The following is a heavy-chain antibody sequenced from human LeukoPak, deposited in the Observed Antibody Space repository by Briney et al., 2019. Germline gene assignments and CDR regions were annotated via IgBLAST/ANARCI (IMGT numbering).Heavy chain of an antibody. J-gene: IGHJ4*02. CDR3: ARSGLSRFGF. CDR1: GFTFSSYA. V-gene: IGHV3-64*01. CDR2: ISSNGGST. D-gene: IGHD2/OR15-2a*01. Sequence: GGSLRLSCAASGFTFSSYAMHWVRQAPGKGLEYVSAISSNGGSTYYANSVKGRFTISRDNSRNTLYLQMNSLRAEDTAVYYCARSGLSRFGFWGQGTLVTVSS.